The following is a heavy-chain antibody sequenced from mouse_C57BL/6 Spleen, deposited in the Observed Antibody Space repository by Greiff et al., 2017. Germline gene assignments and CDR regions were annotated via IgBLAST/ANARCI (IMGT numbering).Heavy chain of an antibody. CDR1: GYPFPRYW. CDR3: ARKGGGSNAMDY. J-gene: IGHJ4*01. D-gene: IGHD1-1*01. Sequence: QVPPQQPGAELVKPGASVKMSCKASGYPFPRYWMHWVKQRPGRGLEWIGRIDPNSGGTKYNEKFKSTATLTVDKPSSTAYMQLSSLTSEDSAVYYCARKGGGSNAMDYWGQGTSATVSS. V-gene: IGHV1-72*01. CDR2: IDPNSGGT.